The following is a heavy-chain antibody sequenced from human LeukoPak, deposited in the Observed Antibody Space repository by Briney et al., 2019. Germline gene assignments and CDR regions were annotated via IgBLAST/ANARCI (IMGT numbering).Heavy chain of an antibody. CDR2: IYYSGST. D-gene: IGHD3-22*01. CDR3: ARVTGYMIEDYFDY. V-gene: IGHV4-39*07. Sequence: SETLSLTCTISGGSIDTYNYYWGWIRQPPGKGLEWIGSIYYSGSTYYNPSLKSRVTISVDTSKNQFSLKLRSVTAADTAVYYCARVTGYMIEDYFDYWGQGTLVTVSS. CDR1: GGSIDTYNYY. J-gene: IGHJ4*02.